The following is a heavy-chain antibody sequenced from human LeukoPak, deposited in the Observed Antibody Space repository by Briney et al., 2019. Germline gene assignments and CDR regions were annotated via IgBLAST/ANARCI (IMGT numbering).Heavy chain of an antibody. D-gene: IGHD2-15*01. CDR1: GFTFSSYA. CDR3: AKREDIVVVVAATSYYYYGMDV. Sequence: GGSLRLSCAASGFTFSSYAMSWVRQAPGKGLEWVSAISGSGGSTYCADSVKGRFTISRDNSKNTLYRQMNSLRAEDTAVYYCAKREDIVVVVAATSYYYYGMDVWGQGTTVTVSS. J-gene: IGHJ6*02. V-gene: IGHV3-23*01. CDR2: ISGSGGST.